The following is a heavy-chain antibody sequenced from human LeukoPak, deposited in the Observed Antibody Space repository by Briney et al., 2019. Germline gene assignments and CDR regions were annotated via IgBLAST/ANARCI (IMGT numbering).Heavy chain of an antibody. Sequence: ASVKVSCKASGGTFSSYAISWARQAPGQGLEWMGGIIPIFGTANYAQEFQGRVTITTDESTSTAYMELSSLRSEDTAVYYCARGWNFKTAMAPRYYYMDVWGKGTTVTVSS. V-gene: IGHV1-69*05. CDR1: GGTFSSYA. CDR2: IIPIFGTA. D-gene: IGHD5-18*01. J-gene: IGHJ6*03. CDR3: ARGWNFKTAMAPRYYYMDV.